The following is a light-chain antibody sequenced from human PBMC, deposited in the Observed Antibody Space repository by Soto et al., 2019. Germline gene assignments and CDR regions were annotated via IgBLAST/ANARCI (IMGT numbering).Light chain of an antibody. CDR3: QHYGRPLT. Sequence: EIVLTQSTGTLSLSPGGRATLSCRARLSVSSSYLAWYQQRPGQAPRLLIFGASFRATGIPDRFSGSGSGTDFTLTISRLEPEDFAVYYCQHYGRPLTFGGGTKVEIK. CDR1: LSVSSSY. CDR2: GAS. J-gene: IGKJ4*01. V-gene: IGKV3-20*01.